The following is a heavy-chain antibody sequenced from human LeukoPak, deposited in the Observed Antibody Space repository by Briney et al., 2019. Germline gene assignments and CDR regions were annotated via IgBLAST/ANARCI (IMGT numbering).Heavy chain of an antibody. V-gene: IGHV3-74*01. D-gene: IGHD6-25*01. CDR2: INSDGSST. Sequence: QPGGSLRLSCAASGSTFSSYWMHWVRQAPGKGLVWVSRINSDGSSTSYADSVKGRFTISRGNAKNTLYLQMNSLRAEDTAVYYCARRSAAKDAFDIWGQGTMVTVSS. CDR3: ARRSAAKDAFDI. J-gene: IGHJ3*02. CDR1: GSTFSSYW.